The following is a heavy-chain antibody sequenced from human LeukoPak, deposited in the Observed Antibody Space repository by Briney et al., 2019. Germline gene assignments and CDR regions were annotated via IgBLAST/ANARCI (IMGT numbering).Heavy chain of an antibody. CDR1: GYTFTSYA. J-gene: IGHJ4*02. D-gene: IGHD2-15*01. V-gene: IGHV1-3*01. CDR3: GRGGSSGVDY. Sequence: ASVKVSCKASGYTFTSYAVHWVRQAPGQGPEWMGWIHAGNGNTKYSQKFQGKITITRDTSASRVYMELSSLKSGDTAVYYCGRGGSSGVDYWGQGTLVTVSS. CDR2: IHAGNGNT.